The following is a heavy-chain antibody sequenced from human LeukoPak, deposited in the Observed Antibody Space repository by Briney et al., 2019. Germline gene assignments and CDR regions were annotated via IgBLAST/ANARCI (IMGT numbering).Heavy chain of an antibody. D-gene: IGHD1-1*01. CDR3: ARFWKEYYGMDV. CDR1: RFTVSSNY. Sequence: PGGSLRLSCAASRFTVSSNYMSWVRQAPGKGLEWVSFIYSSGSTYYADSVRGRFTISRDNSNNTLYLQMNSLRAEDTAVYYCARFWKEYYGMDVWGQGTTVTVSS. J-gene: IGHJ6*02. CDR2: IYSSGST. V-gene: IGHV3-66*01.